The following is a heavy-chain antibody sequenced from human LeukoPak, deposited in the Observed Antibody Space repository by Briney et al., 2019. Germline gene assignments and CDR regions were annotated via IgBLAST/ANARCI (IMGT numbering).Heavy chain of an antibody. Sequence: SETLSLTCAVYGGSFSSYYWSWIRQPPGKGLEWIGEINHSGSPNYHPSLESRVTISVDMSKKQFSLSLSSVTAADTAVYYCARTTYNRPRVACDWSRGTLVTVSS. CDR2: INHSGSP. V-gene: IGHV4-34*01. CDR3: ARTTYNRPRVACD. CDR1: GGSFSSYY. J-gene: IGHJ4*02. D-gene: IGHD1-1*01.